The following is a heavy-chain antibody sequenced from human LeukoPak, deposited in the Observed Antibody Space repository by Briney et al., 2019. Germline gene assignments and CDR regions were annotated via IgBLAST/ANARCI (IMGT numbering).Heavy chain of an antibody. J-gene: IGHJ2*01. CDR1: GFTVSSNY. CDR2: IYSGGTT. V-gene: IGHV3-53*01. D-gene: IGHD3-10*01. Sequence: GGSLRLSCAASGFTVSSNYMSWVRQAPGKGLEWVSVIYSGGTTYYADSVKGRFTISRDNAKSSLHLQMNSMRADDTAVYFCARDSGYRAFDLWGRGTPVTVSS. CDR3: ARDSGYRAFDL.